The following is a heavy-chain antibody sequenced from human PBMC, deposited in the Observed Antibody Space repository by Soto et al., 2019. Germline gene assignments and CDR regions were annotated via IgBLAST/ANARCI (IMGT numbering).Heavy chain of an antibody. J-gene: IGHJ6*03. CDR3: ARVGYGGGILWFGAQNRRQDYLDV. CDR2: MYGGGST. Sequence: EVQMVASGGGLVQPGESLRLSCTTSGFTVSNYNINWVRQAPGKGLEWVSVMYGGGSTFYADSVKGRFTISRDNYKRPVYLHMNSLKVDDTARSFCARVGYGGGILWFGAQNRRQDYLDVWGQGTTVTVSS. V-gene: IGHV3-66*01. D-gene: IGHD3-10*01. CDR1: GFTVSNYN.